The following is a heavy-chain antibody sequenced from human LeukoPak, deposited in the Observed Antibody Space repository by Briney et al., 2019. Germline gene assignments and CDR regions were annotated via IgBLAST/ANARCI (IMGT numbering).Heavy chain of an antibody. V-gene: IGHV4-59*01. J-gene: IGHJ4*02. Sequence: SETLSLTCTVSGGSISSYYWSWIRQPPGKGLEWIGYIYYSGSPNYNPSLKSRVTISLDTSKNQFSLKLSSVTAADTAVYYCARFRDTAMVPHWGQGTLVTVSS. CDR1: GGSISSYY. CDR3: ARFRDTAMVPH. D-gene: IGHD5-18*01. CDR2: IYYSGSP.